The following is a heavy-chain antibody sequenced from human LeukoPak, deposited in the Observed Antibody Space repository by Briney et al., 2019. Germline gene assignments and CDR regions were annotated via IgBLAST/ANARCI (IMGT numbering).Heavy chain of an antibody. D-gene: IGHD3-16*01. CDR3: AIKSEGEPIYFDY. CDR2: INPSGGST. Sequence: ASVKVSCKASGYTFTSYYMHWVRQAPGQGLEWMGIINPSGGSTSYAQKFQGRVTMTEDTSTDTAYMELSSLRSEDTAVYYCAIKSEGEPIYFDYWGQGTLVTVSS. J-gene: IGHJ4*02. CDR1: GYTFTSYY. V-gene: IGHV1-46*01.